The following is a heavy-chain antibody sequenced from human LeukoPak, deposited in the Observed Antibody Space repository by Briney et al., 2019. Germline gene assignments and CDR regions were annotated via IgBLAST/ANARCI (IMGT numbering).Heavy chain of an antibody. V-gene: IGHV1-24*01. D-gene: IGHD3-10*01. J-gene: IGHJ4*02. CDR2: FEPAHGQT. Sequence: ASVKASRKVSGYTLTELSMHLLRQAPGKGLECRGGFEPAHGQTTYAQKLKRRVTMTEDTSTDTAYMELSSLRSEDTAVYYCATAVVDGSGSYHGLDYWGQGTLVTVSS. CDR1: GYTLTELS. CDR3: ATAVVDGSGSYHGLDY.